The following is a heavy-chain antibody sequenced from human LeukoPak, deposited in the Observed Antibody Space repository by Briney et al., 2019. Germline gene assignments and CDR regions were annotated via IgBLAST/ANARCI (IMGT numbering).Heavy chain of an antibody. CDR2: ISTSGTIT. V-gene: IGHV3-23*01. CDR1: GFTFSNHA. D-gene: IGHD3-3*01. Sequence: PGGSLRLSCAASGFTFSNHAMSWVRQAPGKGLEWVSTISTSGTITYYTDSVKGRFTISRDNSKNTLYLQMNSLRAEDTAVYYCARAYDFWSGYNYWGQGTLVTVSS. J-gene: IGHJ4*02. CDR3: ARAYDFWSGYNY.